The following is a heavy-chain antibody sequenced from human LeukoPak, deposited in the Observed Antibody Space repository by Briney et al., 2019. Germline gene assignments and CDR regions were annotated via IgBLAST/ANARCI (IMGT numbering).Heavy chain of an antibody. CDR1: GYTFTSYG. J-gene: IGHJ6*02. CDR3: ARVSFPSVYCSSTSCYPLYGMDV. Sequence: GASVKVSCKASGYTFTSYGISWVRQAPGQGLEWMGWINPNSGGTNYAQKFQGRVTMTRDTSISTAYMELSRLRSDDTAVYYCARVSFPSVYCSSTSCYPLYGMDVWGQGTTVTVSS. D-gene: IGHD2-2*01. CDR2: INPNSGGT. V-gene: IGHV1-2*02.